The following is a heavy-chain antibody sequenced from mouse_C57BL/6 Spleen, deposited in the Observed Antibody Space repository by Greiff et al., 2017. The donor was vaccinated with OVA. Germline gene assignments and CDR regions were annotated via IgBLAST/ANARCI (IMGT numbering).Heavy chain of an antibody. CDR3: ARERGLRLDY. CDR1: GFTFSDYG. CDR2: ISSGSSTI. J-gene: IGHJ2*01. Sequence: EVKLMESGGGLVKPGGSLKLSCAASGFTFSDYGMHWVRQAPEKGLEWVAYISSGSSTIYYADTVKGRFTISRDNAKNTLFLQMTSLRSEDTAMYYCARERGLRLDYWGQGTTLTVSS. D-gene: IGHD2-4*01. V-gene: IGHV5-17*01.